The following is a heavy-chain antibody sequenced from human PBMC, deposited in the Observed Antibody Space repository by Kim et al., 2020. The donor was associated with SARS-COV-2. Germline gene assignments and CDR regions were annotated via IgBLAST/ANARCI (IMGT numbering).Heavy chain of an antibody. CDR3: ARDRRGVRGVIITYYGMDV. V-gene: IGHV1-69*06. CDR2: IIPIFGTA. Sequence: SVKVSCKASGGTFSSYAISWVRQAPGQGLEWMGGIIPIFGTANYAQKFQGRVTITADKSTSTAYMELSSLRSEDTAVYYCARDRRGVRGVIITYYGMDVWGQGTTVTVSS. CDR1: GGTFSSYA. J-gene: IGHJ6*02. D-gene: IGHD3-10*01.